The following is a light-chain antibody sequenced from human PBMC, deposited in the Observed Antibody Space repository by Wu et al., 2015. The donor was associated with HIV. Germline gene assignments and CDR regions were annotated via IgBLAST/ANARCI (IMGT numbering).Light chain of an antibody. Sequence: DIQMTQSPSSLSASVGDRVTITCRASHTIQHYLNWYEQKPGKAPNLLIYGASNLHSGVSSRFSGSGSGTDFTLTISSLQPEDFGTYYCQQSYITPFTFGQGTRLEIK. J-gene: IGKJ5*01. CDR1: HTIQHY. CDR3: QQSYITPFT. V-gene: IGKV1-39*01. CDR2: GAS.